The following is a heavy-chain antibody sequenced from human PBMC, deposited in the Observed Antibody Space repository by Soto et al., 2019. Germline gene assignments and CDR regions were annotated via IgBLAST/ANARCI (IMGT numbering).Heavy chain of an antibody. CDR2: ISGYNGDT. V-gene: IGHV1-18*01. D-gene: IGHD2-8*01. CDR3: AKNGQPPYYYYGLDV. Sequence: QGQLVQSGGEVKKPGASVKVSCKASGYTFSRYGISWVRQAPGQGLEWMGWISGYNGDTNYAQKFQGRVTMTIDTSTTTADMELRDLTSDDTAIYYCAKNGQPPYYYYGLDVWGQGTTVTVSS. J-gene: IGHJ6*02. CDR1: GYTFSRYG.